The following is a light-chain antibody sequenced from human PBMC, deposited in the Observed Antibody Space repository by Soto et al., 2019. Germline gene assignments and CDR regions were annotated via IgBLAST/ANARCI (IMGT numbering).Light chain of an antibody. CDR3: QQYGSSPLIT. J-gene: IGKJ4*01. Sequence: EIVLTQSPGTLSLSPGERATLSCRASQSVSSSYLAWYQQKPGQAPRLLIYGASSRATGIPDRFSGSGSGTDLTLTISRLEPEDFAVYYCQQYGSSPLITFGGGTKVEIK. CDR1: QSVSSSY. V-gene: IGKV3-20*01. CDR2: GAS.